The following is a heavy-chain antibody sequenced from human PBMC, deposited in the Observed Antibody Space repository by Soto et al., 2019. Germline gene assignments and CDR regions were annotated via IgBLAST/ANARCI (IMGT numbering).Heavy chain of an antibody. Sequence: ASVKVSCKASGYTFTNYGISWVRQAPGQGLEWMGWISSYNGNTNYAQKLQGRVTMTTDTSTITAYMELRSLRSDDTAVYYCARSPPGIRYFYCLRLGAYDIWAQGTMVPVSS. J-gene: IGHJ3*02. CDR3: ARSPPGIRYFYCLRLGAYDI. V-gene: IGHV1-18*01. D-gene: IGHD3-9*01. CDR1: GYTFTNYG. CDR2: ISSYNGNT.